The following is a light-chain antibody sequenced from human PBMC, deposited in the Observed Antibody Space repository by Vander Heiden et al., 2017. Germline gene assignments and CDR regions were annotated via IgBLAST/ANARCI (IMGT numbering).Light chain of an antibody. CDR2: DAS. CDR1: QSVSSY. J-gene: IGKJ2*01. V-gene: IGKV3-11*01. CDR3: QQRSNWPPLGT. Sequence: EIVSTQSPATLSLSPGERATLPCRASQSVSSYLAWYQQKPGQAPRLLIYDASTRATGIPARFSGSGSGTDFTLTISSLEPEDFAVYYCQQRSNWPPLGTFGQGTKLEIK.